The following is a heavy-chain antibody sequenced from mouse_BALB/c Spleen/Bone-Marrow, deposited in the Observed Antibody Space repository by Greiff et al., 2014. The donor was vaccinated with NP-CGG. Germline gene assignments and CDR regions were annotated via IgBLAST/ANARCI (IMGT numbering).Heavy chain of an antibody. Sequence: EVMLVESGGGLVQPTGSLKLSCAASGFTFNTNAMNWVRQAPGKGLEWVARIRSKSNSYATYYVDSVKDRFTISRDDSQSMLYLQMNNLRAGDTAMYYCVRGWGNYGYAMDYWGQGTSVTVSS. V-gene: IGHV10S3*01. CDR3: VRGWGNYGYAMDY. D-gene: IGHD2-1*01. J-gene: IGHJ4*01. CDR2: IRSKSNSYAT. CDR1: GFTFNTNA.